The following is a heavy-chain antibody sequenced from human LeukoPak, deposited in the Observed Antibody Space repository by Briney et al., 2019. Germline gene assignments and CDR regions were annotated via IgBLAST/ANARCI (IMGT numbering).Heavy chain of an antibody. CDR2: INPSGGST. V-gene: IGHV1-46*01. CDR3: ARGHSNSPFLY. D-gene: IGHD6-6*01. J-gene: IGHJ4*02. Sequence: ASVKVSCKASGYTFTSYYLYWVRQAPGQGLEWMGIINPSGGSTSYAQKFQDRVTMTRDTPTSTVYMELSSLRSEGTAVYYCARGHSNSPFLYWGQGTLVTVSS. CDR1: GYTFTSYY.